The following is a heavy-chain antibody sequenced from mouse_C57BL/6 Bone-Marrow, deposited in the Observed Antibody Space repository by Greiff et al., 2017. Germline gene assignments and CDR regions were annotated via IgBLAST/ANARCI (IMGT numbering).Heavy chain of an antibody. Sequence: VQLVESGPGLVQPSQSLSITCTVSGFSLTSYGVHWVRQSPGKGLEWLGVIWSGGSTDYNAAFISRLSISKDNSKSQVFFKMNSLQADDTAIYYCASYDGYPAWFAYWGQGTLVTVSA. CDR2: IWSGGST. D-gene: IGHD2-3*01. J-gene: IGHJ3*01. CDR3: ASYDGYPAWFAY. CDR1: GFSLTSYG. V-gene: IGHV2-2*01.